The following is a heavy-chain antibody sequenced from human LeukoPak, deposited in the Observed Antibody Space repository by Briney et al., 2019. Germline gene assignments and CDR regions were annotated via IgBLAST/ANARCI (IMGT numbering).Heavy chain of an antibody. J-gene: IGHJ4*02. V-gene: IGHV4-39*07. D-gene: IGHD1-26*01. Sequence: SETLSLTCTVSGGSINSSPYYWGWIRQPPGKGLECIGIIYYSGSTYYKPSLKSRVTISVDTSKNQFSLKLTSVTAADTAVYYCARGVNSGYFDYCGQGTLVTVSS. CDR1: GGSINSSPYY. CDR3: ARGVNSGYFDY. CDR2: IYYSGST.